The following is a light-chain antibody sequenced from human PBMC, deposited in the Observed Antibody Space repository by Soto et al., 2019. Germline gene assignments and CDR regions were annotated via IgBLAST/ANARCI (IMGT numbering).Light chain of an antibody. V-gene: IGLV1-44*01. CDR2: NND. CDR3: ATWDDSLNGVV. CDR1: SSNIGSYS. J-gene: IGLJ2*01. Sequence: QSVLAQPPSASGTPGQRVTISCSGSSSNIGSYSVNWYQQLPGTAPKLLIYNNDQWPSGVPDRISGSKSGTSASLAISGLQTEDEADYYCATWDDSLNGVVFGGGTQLTVL.